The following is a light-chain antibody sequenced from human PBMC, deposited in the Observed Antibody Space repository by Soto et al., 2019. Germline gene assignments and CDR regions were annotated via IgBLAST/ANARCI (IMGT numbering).Light chain of an antibody. V-gene: IGKV3-11*01. CDR3: QQRSSWPRLS. J-gene: IGKJ3*01. CDR1: QSVGSD. Sequence: VLTQSPATLSLSPGERATLSCRASQSVGSDLAWYQPKPGQATRLLIYGASNRAIDIPARFSGSGSGTDFTLTISSLEPEDFAVDYCQQRSSWPRLSFGPGTKVDIK. CDR2: GAS.